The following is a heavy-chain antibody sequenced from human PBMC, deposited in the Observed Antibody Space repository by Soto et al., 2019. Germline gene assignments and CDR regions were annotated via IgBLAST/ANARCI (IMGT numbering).Heavy chain of an antibody. CDR3: ARDGLVEMSAIDDY. Sequence: PGGSLRLSCVASGFTFSSYAMHWVRQAPGKGLEWMAVISNDGNNKYYADSVRGRFSISRDNSKNTLYLQMNSLRNEDTAVYYCARDGLVEMSAIDDYWGQGTLVTVSS. CDR1: GFTFSSYA. J-gene: IGHJ4*02. D-gene: IGHD2-2*01. V-gene: IGHV3-30-3*01. CDR2: ISNDGNNK.